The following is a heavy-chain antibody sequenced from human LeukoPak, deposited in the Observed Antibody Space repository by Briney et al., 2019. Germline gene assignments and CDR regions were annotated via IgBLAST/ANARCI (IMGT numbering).Heavy chain of an antibody. CDR1: GFTFSSYW. V-gene: IGHV3-7*01. CDR3: ARLPISGGNFDY. D-gene: IGHD4-23*01. CDR2: IKEDGSMK. Sequence: GGSLRLSCAASGFTFSSYWMSWVRQAPGKGLEWVANIKEDGSMKNYVDSVKGRFTISRDNARNSLYLQMNSLRAEDTAVYYCARLPISGGNFDYWGQGTLVTVSS. J-gene: IGHJ4*02.